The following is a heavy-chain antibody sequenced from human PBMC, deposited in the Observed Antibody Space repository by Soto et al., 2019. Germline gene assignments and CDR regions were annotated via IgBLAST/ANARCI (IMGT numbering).Heavy chain of an antibody. CDR3: ARAQTDSWFGMDV. J-gene: IGHJ6*02. Sequence: GGSLRLSCAASGFTFIEYYMSWIRQAPGKGLEWVSYISSGSTYTNYADSVKGRFTISRDNAKNSLYLQMNSLRAEDTAVYYCARAQTDSWFGMDVWGQGTTVTVSS. V-gene: IGHV3-11*06. D-gene: IGHD2-8*02. CDR2: ISSGSTYT. CDR1: GFTFIEYY.